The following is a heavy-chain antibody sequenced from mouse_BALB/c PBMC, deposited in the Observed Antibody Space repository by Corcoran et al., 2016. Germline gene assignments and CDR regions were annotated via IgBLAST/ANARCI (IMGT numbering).Heavy chain of an antibody. V-gene: IGHV1-26*01. CDR1: GYTFTDYY. Sequence: DVQLQQSGPELVKPGASVKMSCKASGYTFTDYYMKWGTQSHGKSLEWIGDINPNNGGTSYNQKFKCKATLTVDKSSSTAYMQLNSLTSEDSAVYYCARERSWYFDVWGAGTTVTVSS. CDR2: INPNNGGT. J-gene: IGHJ1*01. CDR3: ARERSWYFDV.